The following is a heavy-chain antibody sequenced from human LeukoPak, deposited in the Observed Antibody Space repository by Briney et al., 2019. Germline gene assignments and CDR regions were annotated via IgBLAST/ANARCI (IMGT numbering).Heavy chain of an antibody. CDR3: ARAWELHHFDY. V-gene: IGHV3-21*01. CDR1: GFTFSSYS. Sequence: GGSLRLSCAASGFTFSSYSMNWVRQAPGKGLEWVSSISSSSSYIYYADSVKGRFTISRDNAKNSLYLQMDSLRAEDTAVYYCARAWELHHFDYWGQGTLVTVSS. J-gene: IGHJ4*02. CDR2: ISSSSSYI. D-gene: IGHD1-26*01.